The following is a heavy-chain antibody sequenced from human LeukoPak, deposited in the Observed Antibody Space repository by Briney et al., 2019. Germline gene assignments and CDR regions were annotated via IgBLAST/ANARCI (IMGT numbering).Heavy chain of an antibody. CDR3: AREIAAAGKAFDP. CDR1: GGSISSGGYY. CDR2: IYYSGST. V-gene: IGHV4-31*03. D-gene: IGHD6-13*01. J-gene: IGHJ5*02. Sequence: SQTLSLTCTVSGGSISSGGYYWSWIRQHPGKGLEWIGYIYYSGSTYYNPSLKSRLTISVDTSKNQFSLKLSSVTAADTAVYYCAREIAAAGKAFDPWGQGTLVTVSS.